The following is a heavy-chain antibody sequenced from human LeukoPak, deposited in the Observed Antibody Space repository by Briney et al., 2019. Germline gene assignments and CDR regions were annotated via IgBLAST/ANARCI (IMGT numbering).Heavy chain of an antibody. CDR2: IYYTGDT. Sequence: KPSETLSLTCSVSGGSISSYYWGWIRQPPGKGLEWIGSIYYTGDTYYNSSLKSRVTISVDTSKNQFSLKLNSATAADTAVYSCARGGSRKSGSYYGWFDPWGQGTQVTVSS. D-gene: IGHD1-26*01. CDR3: ARGGSRKSGSYYGWFDP. V-gene: IGHV4-39*01. CDR1: GGSISSYY. J-gene: IGHJ5*02.